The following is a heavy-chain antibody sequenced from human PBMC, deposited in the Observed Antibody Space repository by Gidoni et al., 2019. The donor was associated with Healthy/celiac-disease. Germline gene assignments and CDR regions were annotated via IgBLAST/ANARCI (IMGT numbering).Heavy chain of an antibody. CDR1: GFTVSSNY. Sequence: EVQLVESGGGLVQPGGSLRLSCAASGFTVSSNYMSWVRQAPGKGLEWVSVIYSGGSTYYADSVKGRFTISRDNSKNTLYLQMNSLRAEDTAVNYCARDEYYYDSSGFDYWGQGTLVTVSS. CDR2: IYSGGST. D-gene: IGHD3-22*01. J-gene: IGHJ4*02. CDR3: ARDEYYYDSSGFDY. V-gene: IGHV3-66*01.